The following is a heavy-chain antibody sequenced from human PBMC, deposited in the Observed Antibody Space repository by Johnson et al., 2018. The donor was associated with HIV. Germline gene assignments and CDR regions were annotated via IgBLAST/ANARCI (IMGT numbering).Heavy chain of an antibody. V-gene: IGHV3-30-3*01. D-gene: IGHD6-19*01. CDR1: GFTFSSYA. CDR3: ARPVAGMNDAFDI. J-gene: IGHJ3*02. CDR2: ISSDGSNK. Sequence: QVQLVESGGGVVQPGRSLRLSCAASGFTFSSYAMHWVRQAPGKGLEWVAVISSDGSNKYYADSAKGRFTISRDNSKNTLYLQMNSLRAEDTAVYYCARPVAGMNDAFDIWGQGTMVTVSS.